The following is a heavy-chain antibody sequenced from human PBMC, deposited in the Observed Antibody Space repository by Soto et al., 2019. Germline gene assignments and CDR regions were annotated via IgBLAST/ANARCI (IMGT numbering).Heavy chain of an antibody. CDR3: VRGYHSFDI. D-gene: IGHD2-2*01. CDR1: GFTLSDHY. CDR2: SRNKANSYTT. J-gene: IGHJ3*02. Sequence: PGGSLRLSCAASGFTLSDHYMDWVRQAPGKGLEWVGRSRNKANSYTTVYAASVKGRFTISRDDSKNSLYLQMDSLRTEDTAVYYCVRGYHSFDIWGQGIMVTVSS. V-gene: IGHV3-72*01.